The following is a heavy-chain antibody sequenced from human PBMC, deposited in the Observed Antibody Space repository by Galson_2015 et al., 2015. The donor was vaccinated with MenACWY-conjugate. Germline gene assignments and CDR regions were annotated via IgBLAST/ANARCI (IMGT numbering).Heavy chain of an antibody. CDR1: GFTFHTYW. V-gene: IGHV3-7*01. J-gene: IGHJ4*02. CDR2: IEYDGSQQ. CDR3: VRPIVTFVAVRSLDY. D-gene: IGHD3-3*02. Sequence: SLRLSCAASGFTFHTYWMTWVRQAPGKGLEWVANIEYDGSQQYYVDSVTGRFTISRDNARSSLYLQMNSLRLEDTAVYYCVRPIVTFVAVRSLDYWGQGTVVTVSS.